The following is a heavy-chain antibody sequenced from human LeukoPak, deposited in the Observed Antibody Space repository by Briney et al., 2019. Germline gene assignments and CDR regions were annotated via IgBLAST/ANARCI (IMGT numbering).Heavy chain of an antibody. CDR3: AKARYYYDSSVPYYFDY. CDR2: ISGSGGST. J-gene: IGHJ4*02. V-gene: IGHV3-23*01. Sequence: GGSLRLSYAASGFTFSSYAMSWVRQAPGKGLEWVSAISGSGGSTYYADSVKGRFTISRDNSKNTLYLQMNSLRAEDTAVYYCAKARYYYDSSVPYYFDYWGQGTLVTVSS. CDR1: GFTFSSYA. D-gene: IGHD3-22*01.